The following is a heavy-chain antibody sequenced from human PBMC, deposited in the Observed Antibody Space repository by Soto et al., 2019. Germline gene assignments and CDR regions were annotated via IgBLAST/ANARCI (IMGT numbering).Heavy chain of an antibody. V-gene: IGHV3-53*04. CDR3: ARDRYSSGWLDAFDI. Sequence: GGSLRLSCAASGFTVSSHYMSWVRQAPGKGLEWVSVIFTGGATYYADSVKGRFTISRHSSKNTVYLQMNSLRAEDTAVYYCARDRYSSGWLDAFDIWGQGTMVTXSS. D-gene: IGHD6-19*01. J-gene: IGHJ3*02. CDR2: IFTGGAT. CDR1: GFTVSSHY.